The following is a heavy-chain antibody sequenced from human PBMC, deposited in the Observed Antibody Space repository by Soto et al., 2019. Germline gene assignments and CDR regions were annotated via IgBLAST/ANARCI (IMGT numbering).Heavy chain of an antibody. CDR2: IYRTGST. CDR3: ASRDPGTSVDY. V-gene: IGHV4-4*02. J-gene: IGHJ4*02. CDR1: GGSFTSNNW. D-gene: IGHD1-7*01. Sequence: QVQLQESGPGLVKPSGTLSLTCAVSGGSFTSNNWWTWVRQPPGQGLEGIGEIYRTGSTNYNPSLKSRVTISLDKSENQFSLKVTSLTAADTAVYYCASRDPGTSVDYWGQGTLVTVSS.